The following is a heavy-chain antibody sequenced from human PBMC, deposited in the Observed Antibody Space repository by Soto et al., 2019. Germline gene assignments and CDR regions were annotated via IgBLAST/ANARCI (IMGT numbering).Heavy chain of an antibody. V-gene: IGHV4-59*08. CDR3: AGLGYSSGWAYFDY. CDR2: IYYSGST. Sequence: SETLSLTCTVSGGSISSCYWSWIRQPPGKGLEWIGYIYYSGSTNYNPSLKSRVTISVDTSKNQFSLKLSSVTAADTAVYYCAGLGYSSGWAYFDYWGQGTLVTVSS. CDR1: GGSISSCY. J-gene: IGHJ4*02. D-gene: IGHD6-19*01.